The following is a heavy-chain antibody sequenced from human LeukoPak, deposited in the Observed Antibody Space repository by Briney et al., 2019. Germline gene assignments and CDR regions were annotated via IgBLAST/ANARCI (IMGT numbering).Heavy chain of an antibody. CDR1: GGSIISSSYY. J-gene: IGHJ3*02. CDR3: ARLDIVVVPATAFDI. D-gene: IGHD2-2*03. Sequence: SETLSLTCIVSGGSIISSSYYWGWIRQPPGKGLEWIGSIYYSGITYYNSTLKRRVTISVDTSKNQFSLKLSSVTAGDTAVYYCARLDIVVVPATAFDIWGQGTMVTVSS. CDR2: IYYSGIT. V-gene: IGHV4-39*01.